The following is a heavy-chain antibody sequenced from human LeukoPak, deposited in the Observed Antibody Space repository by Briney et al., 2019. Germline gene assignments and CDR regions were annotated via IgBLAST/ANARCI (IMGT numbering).Heavy chain of an antibody. Sequence: GESLKISCKGSGYSFPTYWIAWVRQMRGKGLEWMGIIYPDESNIRYSPSFQGQVTISADKSISTAYLQWSSLKASDTAMYYCARPPSRGYSSSFEYWGQGTLVTVSS. CDR1: GYSFPTYW. CDR3: ARPPSRGYSSSFEY. CDR2: IYPDESNI. J-gene: IGHJ4*02. V-gene: IGHV5-51*01. D-gene: IGHD2-2*03.